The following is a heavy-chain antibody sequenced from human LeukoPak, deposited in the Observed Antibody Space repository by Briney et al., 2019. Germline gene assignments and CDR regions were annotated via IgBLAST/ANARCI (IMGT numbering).Heavy chain of an antibody. J-gene: IGHJ5*02. CDR2: IYYSGST. CDR3: ASWLFYPSGDWFDP. D-gene: IGHD2/OR15-2a*01. CDR1: GGSISSGGYY. V-gene: IGHV4-31*03. Sequence: SETLSLTCTVSGGSISSGGYYWSWIRQHPGKGLEWIGCIYYSGSTYYNPSLKSRVTISVDTSKNQFSLKLSSVTAADTAVYYCASWLFYPSGDWFDPWGQGTLVTVSS.